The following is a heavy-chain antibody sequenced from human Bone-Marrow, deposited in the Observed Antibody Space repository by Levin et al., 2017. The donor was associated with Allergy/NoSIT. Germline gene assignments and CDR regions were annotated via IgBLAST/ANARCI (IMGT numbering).Heavy chain of an antibody. CDR3: TTDIGVRYSGSYYDY. J-gene: IGHJ4*02. Sequence: PGESLKISCAASGFTFSNAWMSWVRQAPGKGLEWVGRIKSKTDGGTTDYAAPVKGRFTISRDDSKNTLYLQMNSLKTEDTAVYYCTTDIGVRYSGSYYDYWGQGTLVTVSS. CDR1: GFTFSNAW. CDR2: IKSKTDGGTT. D-gene: IGHD1-26*01. V-gene: IGHV3-15*01.